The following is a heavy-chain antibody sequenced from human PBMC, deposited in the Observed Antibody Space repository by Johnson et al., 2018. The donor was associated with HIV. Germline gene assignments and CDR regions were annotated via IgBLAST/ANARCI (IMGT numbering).Heavy chain of an antibody. J-gene: IGHJ3*02. CDR3: ARESNGDYVAFDI. V-gene: IGHV3-23*04. CDR2: ISGSGGTT. D-gene: IGHD4-17*01. Sequence: VQLVESGGGLVQPGGSLRLSCAASGFTFSSYAMSWVRQAPGKGLEWVSAISGSGGTTYYADSVKGRFTISRDNSKNTLHLQMNSLRAEDTAVYYCARESNGDYVAFDIWGQGTMVTVSS. CDR1: GFTFSSYA.